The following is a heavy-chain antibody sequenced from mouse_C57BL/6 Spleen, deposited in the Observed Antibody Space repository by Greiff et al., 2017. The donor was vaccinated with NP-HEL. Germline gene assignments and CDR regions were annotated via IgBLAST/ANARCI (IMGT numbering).Heavy chain of an antibody. CDR1: GYSITSGYY. CDR3: ARESNPRDYYAMDY. J-gene: IGHJ4*01. Sequence: EVQLQESGPGLVKPSQSLSLTCSVTGYSITSGYYWNWIRQFPGNKLEWMGYISYDGSNNYNPSLKNRISITRDTSKNQFFLKLNSVTTEDTATYYCARESNPRDYYAMDYWGQGTSVTVSS. CDR2: ISYDGSN. V-gene: IGHV3-6*01. D-gene: IGHD2-5*01.